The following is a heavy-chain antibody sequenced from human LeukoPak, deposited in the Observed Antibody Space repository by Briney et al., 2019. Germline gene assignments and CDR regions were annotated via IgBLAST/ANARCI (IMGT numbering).Heavy chain of an antibody. J-gene: IGHJ4*02. D-gene: IGHD6-13*01. CDR3: ARELGVAAAGPLDY. Sequence: ASVKVSCKASGYTFTGRYVHWVRQAPGQGLEWMGWINPNSGGTNYAHKFQDRVTMTRDTSINTAYMELSNLRSDDTAVYFCARELGVAAAGPLDYWGQGTLVTVSS. CDR1: GYTFTGRY. CDR2: INPNSGGT. V-gene: IGHV1-2*02.